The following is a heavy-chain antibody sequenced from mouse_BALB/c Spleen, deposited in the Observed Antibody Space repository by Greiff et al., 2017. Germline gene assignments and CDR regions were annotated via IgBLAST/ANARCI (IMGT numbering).Heavy chain of an antibody. CDR3: ARGAGGNSSWFAY. D-gene: IGHD2-1*01. Sequence: EVQLVESGGGLVKPGGSLKLSCAASGFTFSSYAMSWVRQTPEKRLEWVASISSGGSTYYPDSVKGRFTISRDNARNILYLQMSSLRSEDTARYYWARGAGGNSSWFAYWGQGTLVTVSA. J-gene: IGHJ3*01. CDR2: ISSGGST. CDR1: GFTFSSYA. V-gene: IGHV5-6-5*01.